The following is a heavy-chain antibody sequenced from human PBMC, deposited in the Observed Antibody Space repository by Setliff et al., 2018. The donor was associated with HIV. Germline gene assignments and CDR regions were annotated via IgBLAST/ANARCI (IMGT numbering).Heavy chain of an antibody. CDR3: VRDLMWAFDI. V-gene: IGHV3-13*01. D-gene: IGHD2-21*01. CDR2: IGTAGDT. CDR1: GFTFSYHD. J-gene: IGHJ3*02. Sequence: PGGSLRLSCAASGFTFSYHDMHWVRQVTGKGLEWVSYIGTAGDTRYADSVKGRFTISRDNAMNSLYLQMSSLRVEDTAVYYCVRDLMWAFDIWGQGTMVTVSS.